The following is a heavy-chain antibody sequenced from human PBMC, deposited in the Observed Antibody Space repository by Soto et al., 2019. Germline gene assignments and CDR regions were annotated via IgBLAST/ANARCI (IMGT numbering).Heavy chain of an antibody. V-gene: IGHV1-69*13. CDR2: IIPIFGTA. D-gene: IGHD6-13*01. CDR3: ARSSSSQNRAFDI. J-gene: IGHJ3*02. CDR1: GGTFSSYA. Sequence: AASVKVSCKASGGTFSSYAISWVRQAPGQGLEWMGGIIPIFGTANYAQKFQGRVTITADESTSTAYMELSSLRSEDTAVYYCARSSSSQNRAFDIWGQGTMVTVSS.